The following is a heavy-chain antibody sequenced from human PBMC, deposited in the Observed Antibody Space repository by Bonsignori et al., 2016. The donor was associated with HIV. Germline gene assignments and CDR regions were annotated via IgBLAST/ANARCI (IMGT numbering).Heavy chain of an antibody. CDR3: ARQVGRGLEFDY. CDR1: GGSISSGPYY. V-gene: IGHV4-61*02. CDR2: IYTSGST. D-gene: IGHD3-3*01. J-gene: IGHJ4*02. Sequence: SETLSLTCTVSGGSISSGPYYWNWIRQPAGKGLEWVGRIYTSGSTNYNPSLKSRVTMSINTSKNELSLKLSSVTAADTAVYFCARQVGRGLEFDYWGQGALVTVSS.